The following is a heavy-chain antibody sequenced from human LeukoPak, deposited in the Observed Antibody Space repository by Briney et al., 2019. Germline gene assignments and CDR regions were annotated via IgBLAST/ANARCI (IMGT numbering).Heavy chain of an antibody. CDR3: ARSGYSYGSLGGY. J-gene: IGHJ4*02. CDR2: IYDSGST. D-gene: IGHD5-18*01. Sequence: PSETLSLTCTVSGGSISSSSYYWGWIRQPPGKGLEGIGSIYDSGSTYYNPSLKSRVTISVDTSKNQFSLKLSSVTAADTAVYYCARSGYSYGSLGGYWGQGTLVTVSS. CDR1: GGSISSSSYY. V-gene: IGHV4-39*07.